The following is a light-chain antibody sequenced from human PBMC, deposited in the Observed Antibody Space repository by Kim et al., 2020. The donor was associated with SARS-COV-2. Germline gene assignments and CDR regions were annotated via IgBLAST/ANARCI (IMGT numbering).Light chain of an antibody. J-gene: IGKJ2*01. CDR1: QRVFSKN. CDR3: HQYGSSPDT. V-gene: IGKV3-20*01. Sequence: LAPGERVPLSCRASQRVFSKNLAWYQQKPGQAPRLLIYDTYKRATGIPDRFSGSGSGTDFTLTISRLEPEDFAVYYCHQYGSSPDTFGQGKKLEI. CDR2: DTY.